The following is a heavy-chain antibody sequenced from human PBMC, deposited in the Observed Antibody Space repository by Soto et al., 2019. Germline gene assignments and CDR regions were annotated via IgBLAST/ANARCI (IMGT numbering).Heavy chain of an antibody. J-gene: IGHJ5*02. CDR1: GDSVSSNSAA. Sequence: PSETLSLTCAISGDSVSSNSAAWNWIRQSPSRGLEWLGRTYYRSKWYNDYAVSVKSRITINPDTSKNQFSLQLNSVTPEDTAVYYCARLQGSSWYNWFDPWGQGTLVTVSS. CDR3: ARLQGSSWYNWFDP. V-gene: IGHV6-1*01. D-gene: IGHD6-13*01. CDR2: TYYRSKWYN.